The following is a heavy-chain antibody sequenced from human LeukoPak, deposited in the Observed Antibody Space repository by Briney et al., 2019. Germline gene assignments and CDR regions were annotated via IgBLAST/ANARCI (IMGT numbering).Heavy chain of an antibody. CDR3: ARASRYCSSTSCYLVS. J-gene: IGHJ5*02. CDR2: IQQDGSGK. Sequence: PGGSLRLSCAASGFTFSSYWMSWVRQAPGKGLEWVANIQQDGSGKYYVDSVKGRFTISRDNAKNSLDLQMNSLRAEDTAVYYCARASRYCSSTSCYLVSWGQGTLVTVSS. D-gene: IGHD2-2*01. V-gene: IGHV3-7*01. CDR1: GFTFSSYW.